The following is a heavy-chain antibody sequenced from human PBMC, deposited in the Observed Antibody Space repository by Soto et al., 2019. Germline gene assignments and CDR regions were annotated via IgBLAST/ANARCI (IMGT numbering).Heavy chain of an antibody. CDR3: AAGEASSRNLAPYYLDF. J-gene: IGHJ4*02. Sequence: SETLSLTCTVSGGSMRNYFWTWIRQTPGKGLEWSGYIHYSGTTSFFPSYNPSLRSRVTISEDTSKNQFSLKLLSVTTADPAVYFCAAGEASSRNLAPYYLDFWGQGTLVTVSS. D-gene: IGHD6-13*01. V-gene: IGHV4-59*01. CDR1: GGSMRNYF. CDR2: IHYSGTT.